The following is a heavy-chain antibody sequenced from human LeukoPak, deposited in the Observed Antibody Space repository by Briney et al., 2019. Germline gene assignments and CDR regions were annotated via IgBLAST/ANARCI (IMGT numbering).Heavy chain of an antibody. CDR2: INPNSGGT. CDR3: ARWPIVVVPAAYNWFDP. CDR1: GYTFTGYY. Sequence: GASVTVSCKASGYTFTGYYMHWVRQAPGQGLEWMGWINPNSGGTNYAQKFQGRVTMTRDTSISTAYMEPRRLRSDDTAVYYCARWPIVVVPAAYNWFDPWGQGTLVTVSS. D-gene: IGHD2-2*01. V-gene: IGHV1-2*02. J-gene: IGHJ5*02.